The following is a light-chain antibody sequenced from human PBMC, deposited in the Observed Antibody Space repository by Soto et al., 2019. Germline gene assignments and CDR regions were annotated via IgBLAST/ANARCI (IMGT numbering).Light chain of an antibody. CDR2: WAS. Sequence: DIVMTQSPDSLAVSLGERATINCKSSQSVLYSSNNKNYLAWYQQKPGQPPKLLIYWASTRESGVPDRFSGSGSGTDFTLTISSLQAEDVAVYYCQQYYSTLLTFGGGTRWISN. CDR1: QSVLYSSNNKNY. CDR3: QQYYSTLLT. J-gene: IGKJ4*01. V-gene: IGKV4-1*01.